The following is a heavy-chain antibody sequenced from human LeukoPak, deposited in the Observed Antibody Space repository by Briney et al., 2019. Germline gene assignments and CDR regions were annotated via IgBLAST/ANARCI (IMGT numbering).Heavy chain of an antibody. V-gene: IGHV4-39*07. CDR2: IFYSGST. D-gene: IGHD3-22*01. CDR1: SGSISTSNYY. J-gene: IGHJ5*02. Sequence: SETLSLTCTVSSGSISTSNYYWGWVRQPPGKALEWIGNIFYSGSTYYSPSLKSRVTISLDTSRNQFSLKLSSVTAADTAVYYCARDMEYYDSRWFDPWGQGTLVTVSS. CDR3: ARDMEYYDSRWFDP.